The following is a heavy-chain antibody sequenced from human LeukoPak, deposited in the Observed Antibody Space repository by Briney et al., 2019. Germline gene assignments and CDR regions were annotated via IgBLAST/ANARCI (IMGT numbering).Heavy chain of an antibody. J-gene: IGHJ4*02. CDR2: INHSGST. D-gene: IGHD6-25*01. V-gene: IGHV4-34*01. CDR1: GGSFSGYY. CDR3: ARGRLWDHFDY. Sequence: SETLSLTCAVYGGSFSGYYWSWIRQPPGKGLEWIGEINHSGSTNYNPSLKSRVTISVDTSKNQFPLKLSSVTAADTAVYYCARGRLWDHFDYWGQGTLVTVSS.